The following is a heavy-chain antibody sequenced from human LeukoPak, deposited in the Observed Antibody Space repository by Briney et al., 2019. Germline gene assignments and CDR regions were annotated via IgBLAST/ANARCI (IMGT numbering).Heavy chain of an antibody. V-gene: IGHV4-39*01. CDR2: IYYSRTT. D-gene: IGHD3/OR15-3a*01. Sequence: SETLSLTCTVSGVSLSSSNSYWGWIRQPPGRGLEWIVSIYYSRTTSYTPSLKSQVSISLHTSTTQFSLKLTSVTAADTAVYYCARQTGSGLFILPGGQGTLVTVSS. CDR3: ARQTGSGLFILP. CDR1: GVSLSSSNSY. J-gene: IGHJ4*02.